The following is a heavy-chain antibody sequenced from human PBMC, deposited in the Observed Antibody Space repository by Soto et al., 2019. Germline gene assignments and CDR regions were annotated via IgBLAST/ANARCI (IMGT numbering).Heavy chain of an antibody. CDR3: AREYYSSGTH. D-gene: IGHD3-10*01. J-gene: IGHJ1*01. V-gene: IGHV3-74*01. CDR2: ISENGGIT. Sequence: EVQLVESGGGLVKPGGSLRLSCAASGFTFSTYWMQWVRQVPGEGLVWVSSISENGGITVYADSVKGRFTISRDNAKNTLYLQMDGLRVEDTAIYYCAREYYSSGTHWGQGTLVTVST. CDR1: GFTFSTYW.